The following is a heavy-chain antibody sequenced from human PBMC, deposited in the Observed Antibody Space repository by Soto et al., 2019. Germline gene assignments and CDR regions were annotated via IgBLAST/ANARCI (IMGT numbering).Heavy chain of an antibody. CDR1: GYSFTIYW. Sequence: GESLKISCKGSGYSFTIYWIGWVRQMPGKGLEWMGIIYPGDSDTRYSPSFQGQVTISADKSISTAYLQWSSLKASDTAMYYCARHGPRLYSDNSDSYYYGMDVWGQGTTVTVSS. D-gene: IGHD3-22*01. J-gene: IGHJ6*02. CDR2: IYPGDSDT. V-gene: IGHV5-51*01. CDR3: ARHGPRLYSDNSDSYYYGMDV.